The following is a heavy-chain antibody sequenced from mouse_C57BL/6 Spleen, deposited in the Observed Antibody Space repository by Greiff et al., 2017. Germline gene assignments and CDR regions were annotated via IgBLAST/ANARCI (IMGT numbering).Heavy chain of an antibody. Sequence: EVQLQQSGAELVRPGASVKLSCTASGFNINDYYMHWVKQRPEQGLEWIGRIDPEDGDPDSVPKFKGKVTMTADTATNTAYLQLSSLTSEDTAVYYCTTGVYNPYAMDYWGKGTSVTVSS. CDR3: TTGVYNPYAMDY. CDR2: IDPEDGDP. CDR1: GFNINDYY. V-gene: IGHV14-1*01. D-gene: IGHD1-1*01. J-gene: IGHJ4*01.